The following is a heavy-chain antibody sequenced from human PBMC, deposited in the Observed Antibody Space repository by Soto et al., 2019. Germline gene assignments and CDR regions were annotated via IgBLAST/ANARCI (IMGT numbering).Heavy chain of an antibody. J-gene: IGHJ5*02. Sequence: QEQLVQSGAEVKKPGASVKVSCMTSGYTLTDYDINWVRQATGQGLEWIGWMNPNSGETGYAQKFQGRVTMTRSLSLSTAYLELSSLTSDDTAIYFSARVAVAARPRWYNWFDPWGQGTLVTVSS. D-gene: IGHD2-15*01. CDR1: GYTLTDYD. CDR3: ARVAVAARPRWYNWFDP. CDR2: MNPNSGET. V-gene: IGHV1-8*01.